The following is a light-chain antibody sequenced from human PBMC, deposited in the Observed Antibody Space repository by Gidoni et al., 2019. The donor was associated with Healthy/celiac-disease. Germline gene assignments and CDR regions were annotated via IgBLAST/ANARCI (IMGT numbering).Light chain of an antibody. V-gene: IGLV2-14*01. Sequence: QSALTQPASVSGSPGQSINISCPGTSSDVGGYHYVSWYQQHPGKAPKLMIYDVRNRPSGVSTRFSGSKSGNTASLTISVLQAEYESDYYCSSYTSSSSVVFGGGTKLTVL. CDR3: SSYTSSSSVV. CDR2: DVR. CDR1: SSDVGGYHY. J-gene: IGLJ2*01.